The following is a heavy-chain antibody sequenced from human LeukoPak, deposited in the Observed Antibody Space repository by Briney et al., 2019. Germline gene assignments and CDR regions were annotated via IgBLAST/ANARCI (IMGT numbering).Heavy chain of an antibody. CDR1: GCTFSSYA. CDR3: AKDSSSALSYYYYGMDV. J-gene: IGHJ6*02. CDR2: ISGSGGST. D-gene: IGHD6-6*01. Sequence: GGSLRLSCAASGCTFSSYAMSWVRQAPGKGLEWVSAISGSGGSTYYADSVKGRFTISRDNSKNTLYLQMNSLRPEDTALYYCAKDSSSALSYYYYGMDVWGQGTTVTVSS. V-gene: IGHV3-23*01.